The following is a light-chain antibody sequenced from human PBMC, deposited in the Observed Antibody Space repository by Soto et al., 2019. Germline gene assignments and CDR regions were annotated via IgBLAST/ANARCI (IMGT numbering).Light chain of an antibody. CDR1: SSNIGNNY. CDR3: GTWDTSLSAGV. V-gene: IGLV1-51*01. J-gene: IGLJ2*01. CDR2: DNN. Sequence: QPVLTQPPSVSAAPGQKVTISCSGSSSNIGNNYVSWYQQLPGTAPKHLIYDNNQRPSGIPDRFSGSKSGTSATLAITGLQTGDEADYYCGTWDTSLSAGVFGGGTKLTVL.